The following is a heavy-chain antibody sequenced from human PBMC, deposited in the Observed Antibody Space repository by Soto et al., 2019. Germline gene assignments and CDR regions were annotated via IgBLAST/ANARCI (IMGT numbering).Heavy chain of an antibody. CDR3: ARARGYSYGGYYFDY. J-gene: IGHJ4*02. CDR1: GFTFSSYA. CDR2: ISYDGSNK. V-gene: IGHV3-30-3*01. Sequence: QVQLVESGGGVVQPGRSLRLSCAASGFTFSSYAMHWVRQAPGKGLEWVAVISYDGSNKYYADSVKGRFTISRDNSKNTLYLQMNSLRAEDTAVYYCARARGYSYGGYYFDYWGQGTLVTVSS. D-gene: IGHD5-18*01.